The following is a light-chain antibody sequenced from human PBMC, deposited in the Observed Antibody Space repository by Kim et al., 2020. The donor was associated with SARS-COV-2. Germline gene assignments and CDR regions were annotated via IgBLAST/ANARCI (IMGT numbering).Light chain of an antibody. Sequence: ASTGARATITCRASQDISNSLAWYQQKPGKAPELLIYDAFTLQSGVSPRFSGSRSGTDFTLTISSLQSEDFATYYCQQHYIYPLTFGGGTKVDIK. CDR3: QQHYIYPLT. CDR1: QDISNS. CDR2: DAF. V-gene: IGKV1-8*01. J-gene: IGKJ4*01.